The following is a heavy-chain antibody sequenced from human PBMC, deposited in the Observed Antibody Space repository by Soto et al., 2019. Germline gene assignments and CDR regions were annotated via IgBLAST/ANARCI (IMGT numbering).Heavy chain of an antibody. CDR1: GYTFTSYY. CDR3: GRCRVYYYDSSGYWDLFDY. J-gene: IGHJ4*02. V-gene: IGHV1-46*01. Sequence: GASVKVSCKASGYTFTSYYMHWVRQAPGQGLEWMGIINPSGDSTSYAQKCQGRVTMTRDTSTSTVYMELSSLRSEDTAVYYCGRCRVYYYDSSGYWDLFDYWGQGTLVTVSS. CDR2: INPSGDST. D-gene: IGHD3-22*01.